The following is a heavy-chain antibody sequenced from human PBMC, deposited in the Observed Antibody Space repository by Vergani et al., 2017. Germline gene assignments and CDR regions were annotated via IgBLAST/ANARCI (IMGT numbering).Heavy chain of an antibody. CDR3: ARGRGDDILTGSPPPTDY. CDR1: GGTFSSYA. D-gene: IGHD3-9*01. Sequence: QVQLVQSGAEVKKPGSSVKVSCKASGGTFSSYAISWVRQAPGQGLEWMGGIIPIFGTANYAQKFQGRVTITADESTSTAYMELSSLRSEDTAVYYCARGRGDDILTGSPPPTDYWGQGTLVTVSS. CDR2: IIPIFGTA. J-gene: IGHJ4*02. V-gene: IGHV1-69*01.